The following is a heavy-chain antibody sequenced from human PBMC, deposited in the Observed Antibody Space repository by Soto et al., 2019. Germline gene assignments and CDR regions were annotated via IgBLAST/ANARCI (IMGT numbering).Heavy chain of an antibody. CDR2: FYSAGST. V-gene: IGHV4-4*07. D-gene: IGHD3-16*01. CDR3: VRGDVFDI. Sequence: QLQLQESGPGLVKPSETLSLICTVSGGSISGYFWSWVRQPAGKGLEWIGRFYSAGSTNYNPSLKGRVTMSVDTSQNQFSLKLTSVTAADTAMYYCVRGDVFDIWGRGTMVTVSS. CDR1: GGSISGYF. J-gene: IGHJ3*02.